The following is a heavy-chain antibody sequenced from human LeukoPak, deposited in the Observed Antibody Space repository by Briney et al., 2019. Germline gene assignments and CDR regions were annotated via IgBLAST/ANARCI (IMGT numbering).Heavy chain of an antibody. Sequence: PSETLSLTCAVYGGSFSGYYWRWIRQPPRKGVEWSGEIKHRGSTKYNPSIKSRVTISLDTSKKQLHLIRNSVTCADTAVPYFVRTNHWDLTYYFDYWGQGTLVTVSS. CDR1: GGSFSGYY. D-gene: IGHD1-14*01. V-gene: IGHV4-34*01. CDR3: VRTNHWDLTYYFDY. CDR2: IKHRGST. J-gene: IGHJ4*02.